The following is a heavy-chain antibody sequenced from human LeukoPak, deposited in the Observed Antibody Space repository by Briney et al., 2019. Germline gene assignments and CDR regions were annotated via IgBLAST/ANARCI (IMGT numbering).Heavy chain of an antibody. J-gene: IGHJ4*02. V-gene: IGHV4-39*01. CDR1: AGSISSSSHH. CDR3: VRHDGRGGATMGALDS. Sequence: PSETLSLTCTVSAGSISSSSHHWGWIRQSPGKGLEWIGSIYYGRTTYYNPSLNSRVTISVVTSKNQFSLQLNSVTAADTAVYYCVRHDGRGGATMGALDSWGQGSLVTVSS. CDR2: IYYGRTT. D-gene: IGHD4/OR15-4a*01.